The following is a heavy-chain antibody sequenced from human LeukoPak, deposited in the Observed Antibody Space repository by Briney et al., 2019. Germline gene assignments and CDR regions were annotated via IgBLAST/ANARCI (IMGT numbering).Heavy chain of an antibody. CDR3: AREGYCSGGSCYSWFDP. CDR1: GHTFTGYY. J-gene: IGHJ5*02. V-gene: IGHV1-2*02. CDR2: INPNSGGT. Sequence: ASVKVSCKASGHTFTGYYMHWVRQAPGQGLEWMGWINPNSGGTNHAQKFQGRVTMTRDTSISTAYMELSRLRSDDTAVYYCAREGYCSGGSCYSWFDPWGQGTLVTVSS. D-gene: IGHD2-15*01.